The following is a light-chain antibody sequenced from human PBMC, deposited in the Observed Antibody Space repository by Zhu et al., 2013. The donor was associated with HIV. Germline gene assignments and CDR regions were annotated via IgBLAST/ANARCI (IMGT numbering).Light chain of an antibody. V-gene: IGKV1-33*01. CDR2: DAS. CDR1: QDITNC. Sequence: DIQMTQSPSSLSASVGDRVTITCQASQDITNCLNWYQQKPGRAPNLLIYDASNLETGVPSRFSGSGSGTHFTFTISSLQPEDFATYYCQAYDTLPQITFGGGTRVDIK. J-gene: IGKJ4*01. CDR3: QAYDTLPQIT.